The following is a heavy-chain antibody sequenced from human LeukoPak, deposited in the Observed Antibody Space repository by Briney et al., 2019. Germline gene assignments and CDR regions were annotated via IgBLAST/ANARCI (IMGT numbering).Heavy chain of an antibody. D-gene: IGHD6-13*01. V-gene: IGHV4-59*01. CDR1: GGSISTYY. Sequence: PSETLSLTCTVSGGSISTYYWSWIRQPPGKGLEWIGYVYYSGSTNYNPSLMGRVTISVDTSKNQFSLKLSSVTAADTAVYYCARGISSSWFSFDYWGQGTLVTVSS. J-gene: IGHJ4*02. CDR3: ARGISSSWFSFDY. CDR2: VYYSGST.